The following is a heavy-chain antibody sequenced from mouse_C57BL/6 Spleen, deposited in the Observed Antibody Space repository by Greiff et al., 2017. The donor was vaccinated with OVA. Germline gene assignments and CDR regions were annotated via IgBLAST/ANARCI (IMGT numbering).Heavy chain of an antibody. CDR3: ARNQANWDVWFAY. Sequence: VKLQESGPGLVQPSQSLSITCTVSGFSLTSYGVHWVRQSPGKGLEWLGVIWSGGSTDYNAAFISRLSISKDNSKSQVFFKMNSLQADDTAIYYCARNQANWDVWFAYWGQGTLVTVSA. CDR1: GFSLTSYG. CDR2: IWSGGST. J-gene: IGHJ3*01. D-gene: IGHD4-1*01. V-gene: IGHV2-2*01.